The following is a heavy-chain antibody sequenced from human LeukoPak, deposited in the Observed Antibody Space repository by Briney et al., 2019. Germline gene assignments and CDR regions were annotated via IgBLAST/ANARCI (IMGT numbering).Heavy chain of an antibody. CDR3: ARTTEGYCRGRSCYSYYYYMDV. CDR2: IYYSGST. D-gene: IGHD2-15*01. Sequence: SETLSLTCAVYGGSFSGYYWSWIRQLPGKGLEWIEYIYYSGSTNYNPSLKSRVTISVDTSKNQFSLKLSSVTAADTAVYYCARTTEGYCRGRSCYSYYYYMDVWGKGTTVTVSS. J-gene: IGHJ6*03. V-gene: IGHV4-59*01. CDR1: GGSFSGYY.